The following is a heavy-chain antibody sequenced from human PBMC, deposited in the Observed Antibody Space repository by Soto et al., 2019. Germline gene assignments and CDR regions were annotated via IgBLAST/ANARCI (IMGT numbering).Heavy chain of an antibody. Sequence: QVQLVQSGAEVKKPGPSVKVSCKASGGTFSSYTISWVRRAPGQGLEWMGRIIPILGIANYAQKFQGRVTITADKSTSTAYMELSSLRSEDTAVYYCARDRGIVVVPVYGMDVWGQGTTVTVSS. CDR1: GGTFSSYT. J-gene: IGHJ6*02. D-gene: IGHD2-2*01. V-gene: IGHV1-69*08. CDR2: IIPILGIA. CDR3: ARDRGIVVVPVYGMDV.